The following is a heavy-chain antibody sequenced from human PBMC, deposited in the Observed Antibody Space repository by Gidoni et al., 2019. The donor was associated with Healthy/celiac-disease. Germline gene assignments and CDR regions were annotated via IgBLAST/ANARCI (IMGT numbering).Heavy chain of an antibody. CDR1: GFTFSSYS. CDR3: ARRDGYYNAFDI. Sequence: EVQLVESGGGLVKPGWSLRLSCAASGFTFSSYSMHWVRQAPGKGLEWVSSISSSSSYIYYADSVKGRFTISRDNAKNSLYLQMNRLRAEDTAVYYCARRDGYYNAFDIWGQGTMVTVSS. V-gene: IGHV3-21*01. CDR2: ISSSSSYI. D-gene: IGHD1-26*01. J-gene: IGHJ3*02.